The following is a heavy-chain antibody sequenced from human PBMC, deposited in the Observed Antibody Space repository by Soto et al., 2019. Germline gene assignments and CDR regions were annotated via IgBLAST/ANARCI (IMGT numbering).Heavy chain of an antibody. J-gene: IGHJ4*02. V-gene: IGHV1-18*01. CDR1: GYTFTSYG. D-gene: IGHD3-9*01. CDR2: ISAYNGNT. Sequence: ASVKVSCKASGYTFTSYGISWVRQAPGQGLEWMGWISAYNGNTNYAQKPQGRVTMTTDTSTSTAYMELRSLRSEDTAAYYCARSSDILTGYAHSDFCGQGIRVTVAS. CDR3: ARSSDILTGYAHSDF.